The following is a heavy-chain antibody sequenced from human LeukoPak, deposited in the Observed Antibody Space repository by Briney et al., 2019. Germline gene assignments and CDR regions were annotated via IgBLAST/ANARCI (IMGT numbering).Heavy chain of an antibody. J-gene: IGHJ3*02. V-gene: IGHV1-18*01. D-gene: IGHD3-22*01. CDR2: ISVYNGNT. CDR1: GYTFTSYD. CDR3: ARDPYDTDAFDI. Sequence: GASVKVSCKASGYTFTSYDINWVRQATGQGLEWMGWISVYNGNTDYAQKLQGRVTMTTDTSTSTTYMELRSLGSDDTAVYYCARDPYDTDAFDIWGQGTMVTVSS.